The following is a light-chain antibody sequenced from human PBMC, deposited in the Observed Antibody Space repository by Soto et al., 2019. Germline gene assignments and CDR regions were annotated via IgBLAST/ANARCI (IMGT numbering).Light chain of an antibody. Sequence: DIVMTQAPDSLAASLGAIVTINCKSSRNLLYNDKNYVAWYQQRPGQAPKLLIYWASTRESEVPVRISGSGSVTDFSLTIRDLQASDADVYYCQQFYTTPRTFGQGTRVEI. CDR2: WAS. J-gene: IGKJ2*01. V-gene: IGKV4-1*01. CDR3: QQFYTTPRT. CDR1: RNLLYNDKNY.